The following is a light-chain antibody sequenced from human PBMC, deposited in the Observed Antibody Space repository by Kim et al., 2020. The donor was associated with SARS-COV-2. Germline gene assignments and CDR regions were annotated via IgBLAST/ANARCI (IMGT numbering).Light chain of an antibody. CDR2: GAF. Sequence: SPGERATISCRASRSLTSNYLAWYQQKPGQAPRLLIYGAFARASGIPDRFSGSGSGTDFTLTINRLEPEDFAVYYCQQYGSSLMYTFGQGTKLEI. J-gene: IGKJ2*01. CDR1: RSLTSNY. CDR3: QQYGSSLMYT. V-gene: IGKV3-20*01.